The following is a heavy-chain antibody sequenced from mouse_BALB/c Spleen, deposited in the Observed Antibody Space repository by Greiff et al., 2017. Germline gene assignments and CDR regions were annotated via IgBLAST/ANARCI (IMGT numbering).Heavy chain of an antibody. V-gene: IGHV3-2*02. J-gene: IGHJ3*01. D-gene: IGHD2-4*01. CDR1: GYSFTSDTA. CDR3: ARSPDYSEVWFAY. CDR2: ISCSGCT. Sequence: EVKLEESGPGLVKPSQSLYLTCTVTGYSFTSDTAWKLIQQPPENQVWWVGIISCSGCTSYNPSLKSRFSITRDKSKNTFFLQLNCVTTEDTATYYCARSPDYSEVWFAYWGQGTLVTVSA.